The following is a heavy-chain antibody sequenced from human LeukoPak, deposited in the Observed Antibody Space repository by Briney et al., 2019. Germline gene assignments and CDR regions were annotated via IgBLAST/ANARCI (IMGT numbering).Heavy chain of an antibody. CDR1: GYTFTGYY. CDR3: ARVLGYYDSSDHLDY. Sequence: ASVKVSCKASGYTFTGYYMHWVRQAPGHGLEWMGRINPNSGGTNYAQKFQGRVTMTRDTSISTAYMELSRLRSDDTAVYYCARVLGYYDSSDHLDYWGQGTLVTVSS. V-gene: IGHV1-2*06. J-gene: IGHJ4*02. D-gene: IGHD3-22*01. CDR2: INPNSGGT.